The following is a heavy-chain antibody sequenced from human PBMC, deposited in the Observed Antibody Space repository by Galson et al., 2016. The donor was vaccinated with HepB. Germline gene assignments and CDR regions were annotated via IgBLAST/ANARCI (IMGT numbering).Heavy chain of an antibody. D-gene: IGHD4-23*01. Sequence: SLRLSCAASGLTLSNAWISWVRQAPGKGLEWVGGLTSDTEGGKSDYAAPVKGSITISRDDAKNTLYLQMYSLKTEATAVYCCTADSVRWSHWGQGTLVTVSS. V-gene: IGHV3-15*01. CDR2: LTSDTEGGKS. CDR1: GLTLSNAW. CDR3: TADSVRWSH. J-gene: IGHJ1*01.